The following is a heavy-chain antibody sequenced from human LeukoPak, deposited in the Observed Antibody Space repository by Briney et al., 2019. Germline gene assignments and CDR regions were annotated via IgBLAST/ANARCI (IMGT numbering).Heavy chain of an antibody. J-gene: IGHJ4*02. Sequence: PSETLCLTCTVSGGSISSYYWSWIRQPPGKGLERIGYIYYSGSTNYNPSLKSRVTISVDTSKNQFSLKLSSVTAADTAVYYCARTGIAAAGAFDYWGQGTLVTVSS. CDR2: IYYSGST. CDR3: ARTGIAAAGAFDY. CDR1: GGSISSYY. V-gene: IGHV4-59*01. D-gene: IGHD6-13*01.